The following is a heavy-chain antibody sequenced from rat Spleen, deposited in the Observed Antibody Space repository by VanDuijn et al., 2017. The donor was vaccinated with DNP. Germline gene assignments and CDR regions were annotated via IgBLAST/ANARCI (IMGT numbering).Heavy chain of an antibody. CDR1: GFTFSDYA. V-gene: IGHV5-17*01. CDR3: TTLKFYASLAEYFDY. CDR2: ITYDGGGT. J-gene: IGHJ2*01. Sequence: EVQLVESGGGLVQPGRSLKLSCAASGFTFSDYAMAWVRQAPTKGLEWVAYITYDGGGTYYRDSVRGRFTISRDNAKSTLYLQMDSLRSEDTATYYCTTLKFYASLAEYFDYWGQGVMVTVSS. D-gene: IGHD3-7*01.